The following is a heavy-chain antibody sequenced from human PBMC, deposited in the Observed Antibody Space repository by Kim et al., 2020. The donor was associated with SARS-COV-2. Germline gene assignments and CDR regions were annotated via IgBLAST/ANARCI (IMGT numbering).Heavy chain of an antibody. D-gene: IGHD5-18*01. V-gene: IGHV4-4*09. Sequence: YNPSLKSRVTISVDTSKNQFSLKLSSVTAADTAVYYCARSTAMVYWYFDLWGRGTLVTVSS. J-gene: IGHJ2*01. CDR3: ARSTAMVYWYFDL.